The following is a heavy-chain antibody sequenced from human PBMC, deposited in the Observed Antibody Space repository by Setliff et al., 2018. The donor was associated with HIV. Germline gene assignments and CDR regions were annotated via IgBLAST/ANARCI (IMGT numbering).Heavy chain of an antibody. V-gene: IGHV4-39*07. CDR2: INHSGST. D-gene: IGHD1-26*01. CDR1: GGSISSGIHY. CDR3: AGGPGTTSIDY. J-gene: IGHJ4*02. Sequence: PSETLSLTCSVSGGSISSGIHYWNWIRQHPGKGLEWIGEINHSGSTNYNMSLWSRVTISLDASRNQFSLELISVTAADTAVYYCAGGPGTTSIDYWAQGTLVTVSS.